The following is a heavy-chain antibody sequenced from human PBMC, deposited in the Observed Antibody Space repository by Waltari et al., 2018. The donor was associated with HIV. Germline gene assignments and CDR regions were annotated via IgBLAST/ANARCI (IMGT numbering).Heavy chain of an antibody. CDR3: ARFHYYGSGSYYYYFDY. CDR2: IYYSGST. J-gene: IGHJ4*02. Sequence: QLQLQESGPGLVKPSATLSLTCTVSGGSIRSSSYYWGWIRQPPGKGLEWIGNIYYSGSTYYNPSLKSRVTISVDTSKNQFSLKLSSVTAADTAVYYCARFHYYGSGSYYYYFDYWGQGTLVTVSS. CDR1: GGSIRSSSYY. D-gene: IGHD3-10*01. V-gene: IGHV4-39*01.